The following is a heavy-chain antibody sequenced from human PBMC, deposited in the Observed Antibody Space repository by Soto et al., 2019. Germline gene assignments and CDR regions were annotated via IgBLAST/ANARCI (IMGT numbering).Heavy chain of an antibody. V-gene: IGHV3-11*01. CDR3: ASSTVAWGGFEY. D-gene: IGHD4-17*01. J-gene: IGHJ4*02. Sequence: VQLVESGGGLVQPGGSLRLSCAASGFTFSDYYMSWIRQAPGKGLEWVSYISSSGSTIYYADSVKGRFTISRDNAKNSLCLQMNILRAEDTAGYYCASSTVAWGGFEYWGQGTLVTVSS. CDR1: GFTFSDYY. CDR2: ISSSGSTI.